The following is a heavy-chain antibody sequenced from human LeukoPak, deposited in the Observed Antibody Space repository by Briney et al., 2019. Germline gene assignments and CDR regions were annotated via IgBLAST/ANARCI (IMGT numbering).Heavy chain of an antibody. CDR1: GFTFSSYW. J-gene: IGHJ6*02. CDR2: ISSSSSTI. CDR3: ARAGCSSTSCYEDYYYGMDV. D-gene: IGHD2-2*01. V-gene: IGHV3-48*02. Sequence: GGSLRLSCAASGFTFSSYWMHWVRQAPGKGLEWVSYISSSSSTIYYADSVKGRFTISRDNAKNSLYLQMNSLRDEDTAVYYCARAGCSSTSCYEDYYYGMDVWGQGTTVTVSS.